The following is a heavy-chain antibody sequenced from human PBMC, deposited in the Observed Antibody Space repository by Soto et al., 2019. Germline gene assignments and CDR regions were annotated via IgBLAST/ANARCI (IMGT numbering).Heavy chain of an antibody. Sequence: PGESLKISCQSSGYSFTYLWISWVRQMPGKGLEWMGRIDPGDSNTIYSPSFQGHVTISVDKSSSTSYLQWGSLKASDTAIYYCAKQGGYYYYGMDAWGQGTTVTVSS. V-gene: IGHV5-10-1*01. D-gene: IGHD3-16*01. CDR3: AKQGGYYYYGMDA. CDR1: GYSFTYLW. CDR2: IDPGDSNT. J-gene: IGHJ6*02.